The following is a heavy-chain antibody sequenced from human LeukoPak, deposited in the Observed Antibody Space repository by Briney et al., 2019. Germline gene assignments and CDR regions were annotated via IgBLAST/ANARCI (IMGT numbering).Heavy chain of an antibody. CDR1: GFTFSSYG. CDR2: FSSSSSYI. Sequence: PGGSLRLSCAHCGFTFSSYGLNWVRQAPGKGLEWVSSFSSSSSYIYYADSVKGRFTISRDNAKNSLYLQMNSLRAEDTAVYYCARRYCARDCRYLDYWGQGTLVTVSS. D-gene: IGHD2-21*02. J-gene: IGHJ4*02. V-gene: IGHV3-21*01. CDR3: ARRYCARDCRYLDY.